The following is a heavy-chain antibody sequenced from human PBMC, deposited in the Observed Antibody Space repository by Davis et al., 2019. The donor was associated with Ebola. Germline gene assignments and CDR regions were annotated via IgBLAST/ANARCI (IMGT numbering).Heavy chain of an antibody. Sequence: SVKVSCKASGGTFSSYAISWVRQAPGQGLEWMGGIIPIFGTANYAQKFQGRVTITADESTSTAYMELSSLRSEDTAVYYCARTIVVVPAAIGYYYYGMDVWGQGTTVTVSS. J-gene: IGHJ6*02. D-gene: IGHD2-2*02. CDR3: ARTIVVVPAAIGYYYYGMDV. CDR2: IIPIFGTA. CDR1: GGTFSSYA. V-gene: IGHV1-69*13.